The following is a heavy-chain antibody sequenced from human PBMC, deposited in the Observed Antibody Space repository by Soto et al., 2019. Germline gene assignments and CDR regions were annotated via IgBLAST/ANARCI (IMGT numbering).Heavy chain of an antibody. CDR3: AINEYYDSSGYQDY. CDR2: IIPILGIA. CDR1: GGTFSSYT. D-gene: IGHD3-22*01. Sequence: QVQLVQSGAEVKKPGSSVKVSCKASGGTFSSYTISWVRQAPGQGLEWMGRIIPILGIANYAQKSQGRVTITADKSTSTAYMELSSLRSEDTAVYYCAINEYYDSSGYQDYWGQGTLVTVSS. V-gene: IGHV1-69*02. J-gene: IGHJ4*02.